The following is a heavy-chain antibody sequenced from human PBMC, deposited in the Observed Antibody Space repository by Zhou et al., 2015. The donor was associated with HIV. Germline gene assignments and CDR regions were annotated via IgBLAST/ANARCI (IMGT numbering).Heavy chain of an antibody. V-gene: IGHV3-30*18. J-gene: IGHJ4*02. CDR2: IANDGSNE. CDR3: AKDLAVAGWGGFDY. D-gene: IGHD6-19*01. Sequence: VQLLESGGGVVQPGRSLRLSCAASGFSFTTYGMHWVRQAPGKGLEWVAVIANDGSNEIYADSVKGRFTISRDNSKNSLYLQMNSLRTEDTALYYCAKDLAVAGWGGFDYWGQGTLVTVSS. CDR1: GFSFTTYG.